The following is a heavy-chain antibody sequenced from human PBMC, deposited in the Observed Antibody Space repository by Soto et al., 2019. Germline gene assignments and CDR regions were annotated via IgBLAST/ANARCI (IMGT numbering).Heavy chain of an antibody. V-gene: IGHV1-8*01. CDR1: GYTFTSYD. CDR2: MNPNSGDT. D-gene: IGHD3-10*01. Sequence: QVPLVQSGAEVKKPGASVKVSCKASGYTFTSYDINWVRQATGQGLEWMGWMNPNSGDTGYTQKFQGRVTMTRDTSISTAYMELSSLRSEDTALYYCARGGFGSGSYFDYWGQGTLVTVSS. J-gene: IGHJ4*02. CDR3: ARGGFGSGSYFDY.